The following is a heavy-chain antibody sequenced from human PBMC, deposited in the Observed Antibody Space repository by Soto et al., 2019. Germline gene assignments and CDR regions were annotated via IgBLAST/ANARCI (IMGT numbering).Heavy chain of an antibody. CDR1: GYSISSGYY. Sequence: PSETLSLTCAVSGYSISSGYYRGWIRQPPGKGLEWIGSIYHSGSTYYNPSLKSRVTISVDTSKNQFSLKLSSVTAADTAVYYCARAGCSSTSCYGGWFDPWGQGTLVTVSS. CDR2: IYHSGST. CDR3: ARAGCSSTSCYGGWFDP. V-gene: IGHV4-38-2*01. D-gene: IGHD2-2*01. J-gene: IGHJ5*02.